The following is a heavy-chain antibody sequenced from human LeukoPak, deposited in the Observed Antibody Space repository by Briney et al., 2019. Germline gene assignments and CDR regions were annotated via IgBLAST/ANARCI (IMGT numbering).Heavy chain of an antibody. D-gene: IGHD6-19*01. V-gene: IGHV1-46*01. Sequence: GASVKVSCKASGYTFTSYYMHWVRQAPGQGLEWMGIINPSGGSTSYAQKFQGRVTMTRDMSTSTVYMELSSLRSDDTAVYYCARDRKGFGSGWYSDFDYWGQGTLVTVSS. CDR2: INPSGGST. CDR1: GYTFTSYY. CDR3: ARDRKGFGSGWYSDFDY. J-gene: IGHJ4*02.